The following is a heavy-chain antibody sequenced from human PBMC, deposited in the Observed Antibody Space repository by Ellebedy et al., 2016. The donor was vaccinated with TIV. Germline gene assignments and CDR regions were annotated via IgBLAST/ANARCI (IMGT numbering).Heavy chain of an antibody. Sequence: GGSLRLSCAASGFPFSNYAMTWVRQAPGKGLEWVSSITSSGGATYYAGSVRGRFTVSRDNSRSTLYLQMNSLRAEDTAVYYCASVYGSCSYFSGDFDYWGQGTPVTVSS. D-gene: IGHD3-10*01. CDR3: ASVYGSCSYFSGDFDY. CDR1: GFPFSNYA. CDR2: ITSSGGAT. V-gene: IGHV3-23*01. J-gene: IGHJ4*02.